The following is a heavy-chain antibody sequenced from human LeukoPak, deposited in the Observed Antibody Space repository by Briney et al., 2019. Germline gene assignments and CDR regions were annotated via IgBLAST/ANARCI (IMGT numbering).Heavy chain of an antibody. CDR3: ARSPGYGSSWFDP. CDR1: GGTFSSYT. Sequence: ASVKVSCKASGGTFSSYTISWVRQAPGQGLEWMERIIPILGIANYAQKFQGRVTITADKSTSTAYMELSSLRSEGTAVYYCARSPGYGSSWFDPWGQGTLVTVSS. V-gene: IGHV1-69*02. CDR2: IIPILGIA. D-gene: IGHD5-12*01. J-gene: IGHJ5*02.